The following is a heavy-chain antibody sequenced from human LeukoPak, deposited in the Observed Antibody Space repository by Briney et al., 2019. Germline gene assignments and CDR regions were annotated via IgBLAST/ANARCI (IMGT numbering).Heavy chain of an antibody. J-gene: IGHJ4*02. D-gene: IGHD5-12*01. CDR1: GFTFSSYA. Sequence: GGSLRLSCAASGFTFSSYAMSWVRQAPGKGLEWVSAISGSGGSTYYADSVKGRFTISRDNSKNTLYLQMNSLRAEDTAVYYCAKDRGRSRGYDPLGLYWGQGTLVTVSS. V-gene: IGHV3-23*01. CDR3: AKDRGRSRGYDPLGLY. CDR2: ISGSGGST.